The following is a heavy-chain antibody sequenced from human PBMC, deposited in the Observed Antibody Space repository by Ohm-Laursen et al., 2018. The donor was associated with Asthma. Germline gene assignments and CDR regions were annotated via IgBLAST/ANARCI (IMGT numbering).Heavy chain of an antibody. CDR1: GGSISSYY. D-gene: IGHD4-23*01. CDR3: ARGIDYGGNHVDS. V-gene: IGHV4-59*12. Sequence: SDTLSLTCTVSGGSISSYYWSWIRQPPGKGLEWIGYIYYSWNTYYNPSPKSRVTISVDTSKNQFSLELTSVTAADTAVYYCARGIDYGGNHVDSWGQGTLVTVSS. J-gene: IGHJ4*02. CDR2: IYYSWNT.